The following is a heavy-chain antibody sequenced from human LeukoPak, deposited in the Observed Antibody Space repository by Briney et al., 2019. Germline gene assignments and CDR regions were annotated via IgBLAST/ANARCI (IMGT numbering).Heavy chain of an antibody. D-gene: IGHD6-19*01. CDR3: ARLLSSDWYKGAFDI. J-gene: IGHJ3*02. V-gene: IGHV4-34*01. CDR2: INHSGST. CDR1: GVSFSGYY. Sequence: SETLSLTCAVYGVSFSGYYWGWIRQPPGKGLEWIGEINHSGSTNYNPSLKSRVTISVDTSKNQFSLKLSSVTAADTAVYYCARLLSSDWYKGAFDIWGQGTMVTVSS.